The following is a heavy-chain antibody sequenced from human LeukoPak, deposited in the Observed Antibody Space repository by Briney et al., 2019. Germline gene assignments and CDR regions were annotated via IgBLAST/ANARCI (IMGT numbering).Heavy chain of an antibody. CDR2: VFRSGST. Sequence: SETLSLTCTVTGDSISSGTYYWTWVRQPAGKGLEWIGRVFRSGSTYYNPSLKSRVTISIDTSNNQFSLHLRSVTAADTAVYYCARDSNFYDVSHDKAEDFWGQGTLVTVSS. J-gene: IGHJ4*02. CDR3: ARDSNFYDVSHDKAEDF. D-gene: IGHD3-22*01. V-gene: IGHV4-61*02. CDR1: GDSISSGTYY.